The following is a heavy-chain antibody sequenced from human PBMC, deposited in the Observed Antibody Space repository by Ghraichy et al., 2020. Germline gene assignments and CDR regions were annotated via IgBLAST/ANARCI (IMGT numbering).Heavy chain of an antibody. CDR1: YDMFNTFD. J-gene: IGHJ4*02. CDR2: INPQNDNT. CDR3: ARILGHAAARLQLPFDY. Sequence: ASVKVSCKASYDMFNTFDITWVRQSPGQGLEWMGWINPQNDNTIYAEKFQGRVTMTTDKSTSTASMELRNLRSDDTAVYYCARILGHAAARLQLPFDYWGQGTLVTVSS. V-gene: IGHV1-18*01. D-gene: IGHD5-24*01.